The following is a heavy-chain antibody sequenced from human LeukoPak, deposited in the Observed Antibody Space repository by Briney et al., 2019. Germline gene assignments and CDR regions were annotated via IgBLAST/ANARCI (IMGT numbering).Heavy chain of an antibody. Sequence: KPGESLRISCKGSGYSFTRYWISWVRPMPGKGVEWMGRIDPSDSYTNYSPSFQGHVTISADKSISTAYLQWSSLKASDTAMYYCARRERYSSSSGIVDPWGQGTLVTVSS. J-gene: IGHJ5*02. CDR1: GYSFTRYW. V-gene: IGHV5-10-1*01. CDR3: ARRERYSSSSGIVDP. D-gene: IGHD6-13*01. CDR2: IDPSDSYT.